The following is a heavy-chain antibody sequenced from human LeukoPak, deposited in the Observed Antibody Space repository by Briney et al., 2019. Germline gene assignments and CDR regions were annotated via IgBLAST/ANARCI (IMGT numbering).Heavy chain of an antibody. V-gene: IGHV4-39*07. CDR2: VYYSGST. D-gene: IGHD3-3*01. CDR1: GGSMSSSRYY. CDR3: ARVYYPRDYYDFWSGYYKRGYDAFDI. J-gene: IGHJ3*02. Sequence: SETLSLTCTVSGGSMSSSRYYWGWIRQPPGKGLEWIGSVYYSGSTYYNPSLMNPVTISIDTSKNQFSLKLSSVTAADTAVYYCARVYYPRDYYDFWSGYYKRGYDAFDIWGQGTMVTVSS.